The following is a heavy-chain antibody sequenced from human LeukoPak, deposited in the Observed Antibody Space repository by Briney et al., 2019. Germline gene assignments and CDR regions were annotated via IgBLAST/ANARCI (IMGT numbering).Heavy chain of an antibody. CDR1: EFTFSDYY. J-gene: IGHJ4*02. Sequence: GRSLRLSCAASEFTFSDYYMSWVRQAPGKGLEWVSYISSNGGTMYYADSVKGRFTISRDNAKNSLYLQVNNLRAEDTAVYYCVRVSDYGSADWGQGTLVTVSS. V-gene: IGHV3-11*01. CDR3: VRVSDYGSAD. CDR2: ISSNGGTM. D-gene: IGHD4/OR15-4a*01.